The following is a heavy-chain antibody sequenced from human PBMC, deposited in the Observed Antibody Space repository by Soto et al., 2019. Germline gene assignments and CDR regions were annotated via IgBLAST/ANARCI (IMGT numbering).Heavy chain of an antibody. V-gene: IGHV4-30-4*01. Sequence: QVQLQESGPGLVKPSQTLSLTCTVSGGSISSGDYYWSWIRQPPGKGLEWIGYIYYSGSTYYNPSLKSRVTISVDTSKNQFSLKLSSVTAADTAVYYCARDQKKGLEPYPPTYYYGMDVWGQGTTVTVSS. CDR3: ARDQKKGLEPYPPTYYYGMDV. CDR2: IYYSGST. CDR1: GGSISSGDYY. D-gene: IGHD1-1*01. J-gene: IGHJ6*02.